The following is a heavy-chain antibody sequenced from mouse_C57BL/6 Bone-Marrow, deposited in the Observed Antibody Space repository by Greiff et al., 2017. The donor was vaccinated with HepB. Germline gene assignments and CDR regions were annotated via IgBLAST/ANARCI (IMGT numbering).Heavy chain of an antibody. CDR2: IYPRSGNT. Sequence: VQLQQSGAELARPGASVKLSCKASGYTFTSYGISWVKQRTGQGLEWIGEIYPRSGNTYYNEKFKGKATLTADKSSSTAYMELRSLTSEDSAVYFCAPLITTVVAPRYFDYWGQGTTLTVSS. V-gene: IGHV1-81*01. CDR1: GYTFTSYG. D-gene: IGHD1-1*01. CDR3: APLITTVVAPRYFDY. J-gene: IGHJ2*01.